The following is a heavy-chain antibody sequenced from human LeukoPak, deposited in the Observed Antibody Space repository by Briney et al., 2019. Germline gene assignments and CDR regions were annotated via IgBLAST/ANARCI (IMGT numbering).Heavy chain of an antibody. CDR1: GGSFSGYY. J-gene: IGHJ4*02. CDR2: LNHSGST. D-gene: IGHD1-26*01. Sequence: SETLSLTCAVYGGSFSGYYWSWIRQSPWKGLEWIGELNHSGSTNYNPSLKSRVTISVDTSKNQFSLKLSSVTAADTAVYYCARGRNGYSGSLRAWVFGYWGQGTLVTVSS. V-gene: IGHV4-34*01. CDR3: ARGRNGYSGSLRAWVFGY.